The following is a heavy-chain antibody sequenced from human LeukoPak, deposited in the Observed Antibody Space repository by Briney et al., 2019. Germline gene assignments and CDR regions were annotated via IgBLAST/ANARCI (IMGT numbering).Heavy chain of an antibody. CDR2: MNPNSGNT. J-gene: IGHJ4*02. CDR1: GYTFTSYD. CDR3: ARGGYMITFGGVTTSPPDY. V-gene: IGHV1-8*01. D-gene: IGHD3-16*01. Sequence: ASVKVSCKASGYTFTSYDINWVRQATGQGLEWMGWMNPNSGNTGYAQKFQGRVTMTRNTSISTAYMELSSLRSEDTAVYYCARGGYMITFGGVTTSPPDYWGQGTLVTVSS.